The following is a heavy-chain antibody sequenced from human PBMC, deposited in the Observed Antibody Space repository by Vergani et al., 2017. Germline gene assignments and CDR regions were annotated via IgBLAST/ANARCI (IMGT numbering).Heavy chain of an antibody. CDR3: ARDGEVRGVIISLLFDY. J-gene: IGHJ4*02. V-gene: IGHV3-30-3*01. CDR1: GFTFSSYA. D-gene: IGHD3-10*01. CDR2: ISYDGSNK. Sequence: PASGFTFSSYAMHWVRQAPGKGLEWVAVISYDGSNKYYADSVKGRFTISRDNSKNTLYLQMNSLRAEDTAVYYCARDGEVRGVIISLLFDYWGQGTLVTVSS.